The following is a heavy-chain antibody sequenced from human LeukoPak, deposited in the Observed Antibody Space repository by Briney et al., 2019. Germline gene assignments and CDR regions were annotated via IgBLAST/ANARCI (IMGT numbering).Heavy chain of an antibody. CDR3: AKDRSDHRVFDY. CDR1: GFTFSSYG. Sequence: GGSLRLSCAASGFTFSSYGMNWVRQAPGKGLEWVSRISDSGGSTYYADSVKGRFTISRDNSKNTLYLQMNSLRAEDTAVYYCAKDRSDHRVFDYWGQGTLVTVSS. D-gene: IGHD2-21*02. CDR2: ISDSGGST. J-gene: IGHJ4*02. V-gene: IGHV3-23*01.